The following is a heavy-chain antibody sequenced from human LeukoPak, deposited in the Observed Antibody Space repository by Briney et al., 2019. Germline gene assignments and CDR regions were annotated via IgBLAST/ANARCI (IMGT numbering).Heavy chain of an antibody. J-gene: IGHJ4*02. CDR3: ARLVFVGATTGFDY. CDR2: ISAYNGNT. CDR1: GYTFTSYG. Sequence: ASGKVSCKASGYTFTSYGISWVRQAPGQGLEWMGWISAYNGNTNYAQKLQGRVTMTTDTSTSTAYMELRSLRSDDTAVYYCARLVFVGATTGFDYWGQGTLVTVSS. D-gene: IGHD1-26*01. V-gene: IGHV1-18*01.